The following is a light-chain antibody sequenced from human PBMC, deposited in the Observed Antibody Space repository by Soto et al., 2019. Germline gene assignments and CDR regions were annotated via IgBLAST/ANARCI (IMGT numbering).Light chain of an antibody. CDR3: QQYGSSPLT. J-gene: IGKJ4*01. CDR1: QSVSSSY. V-gene: IGKV3-20*01. Sequence: EIVLTQSPGTLSLSPGERATLSCRASQSVSSSYLAWYQQKPGQAPRLLIYGASIRATGIPDRFSGSGSGTDFTLTISRLEPEDFAVYYCQQYGSSPLTFGAGTKVEIK. CDR2: GAS.